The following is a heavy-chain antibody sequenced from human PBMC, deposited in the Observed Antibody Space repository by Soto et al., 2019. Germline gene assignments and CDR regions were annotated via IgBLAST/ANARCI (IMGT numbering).Heavy chain of an antibody. CDR3: ARRYCSDSYCSYFDY. CDR2: INHSGFT. J-gene: IGHJ4*02. V-gene: IGHV4-34*01. Sequence: QVQLHQWGAGLLKPSETLSLTCAVYGGSFTTYYWSWIRQSPGTGLEWIGEINHSGFTNYNPSLESRVTTSVDTSKNQFSLKLRSVTAADTAICYCARRYCSDSYCSYFDYWGRGTLVSVSS. CDR1: GGSFTTYY. D-gene: IGHD2-15*01.